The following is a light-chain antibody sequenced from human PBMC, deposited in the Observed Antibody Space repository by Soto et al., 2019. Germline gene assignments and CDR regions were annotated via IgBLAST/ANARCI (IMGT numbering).Light chain of an antibody. J-gene: IGKJ4*01. V-gene: IGKV3-15*01. CDR1: QSVSSN. Sequence: ERVMTQSPATLSVSPGERATLSCRASQSVSSNLAWYQQKPGQTPRLLIYDTSTRATGVPTRFSGSRSGAEFTLTINSLQSEDFAVYYCQPYNNWPLTFGGGTKV. CDR3: QPYNNWPLT. CDR2: DTS.